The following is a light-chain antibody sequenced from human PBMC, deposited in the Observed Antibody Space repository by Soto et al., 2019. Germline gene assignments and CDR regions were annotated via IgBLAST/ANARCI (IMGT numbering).Light chain of an antibody. J-gene: IGLJ2*01. CDR3: SSYSGSSTRVV. CDR2: EDN. CDR1: ISDLGTYNL. V-gene: IGLV2-23*01. Sequence: QSVLTQPASVSGSPGQSITISCTGAISDLGTYNLVSWYQQHPGKAPKLMLYEDNKRPSGASYRFSGSRSGNTASLTISGLQAEDEADYYCSSYSGSSTRVVFGGGTKLTVL.